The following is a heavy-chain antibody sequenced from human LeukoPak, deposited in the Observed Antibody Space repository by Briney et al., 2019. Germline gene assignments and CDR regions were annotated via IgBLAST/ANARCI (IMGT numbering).Heavy chain of an antibody. CDR1: SGSISSSSYY. CDR2: IYYSGST. CDR3: ARHQGYSSSTNFDY. V-gene: IGHV4-39*01. D-gene: IGHD6-6*01. Sequence: PSETLSLTCTVSSGSISSSSYYWGWIRQPPGKGLEWIGSIYYSGSTYYNPSLKRRVTISVDTSKNQFSLKLSSVTAADTAVYYCARHQGYSSSTNFDYWGQGTLVTVSS. J-gene: IGHJ4*02.